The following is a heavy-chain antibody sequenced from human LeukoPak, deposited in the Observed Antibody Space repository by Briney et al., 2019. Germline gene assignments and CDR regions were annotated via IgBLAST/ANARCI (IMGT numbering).Heavy chain of an antibody. J-gene: IGHJ4*02. D-gene: IGHD3-10*02. Sequence: PGGSLRLSCAASGFTVSSNYMSWVRQAPGKGLEWVSVIYSGGSTYYADSVKGRFTISRDNSKNTLYLQMNSLRAEDTAVYYCAREGASQDVRGFDCWGQGTQVTVSS. CDR3: AREGASQDVRGFDC. CDR2: IYSGGST. CDR1: GFTVSSNY. V-gene: IGHV3-53*01.